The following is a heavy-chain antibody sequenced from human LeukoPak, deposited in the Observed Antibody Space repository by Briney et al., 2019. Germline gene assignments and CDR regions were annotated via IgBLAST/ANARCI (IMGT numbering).Heavy chain of an antibody. Sequence: PGGSLRLSCAASGFTFSTYSMIWVRQAPGKGLEWLSYISGDSKTIYYADSVKGRFTISRDNAKNSLYLQLISLRAEDTAVYYCASGYYDSSGYDYFDLWGRGTLVTVSS. D-gene: IGHD3-22*01. V-gene: IGHV3-48*01. CDR3: ASGYYDSSGYDYFDL. J-gene: IGHJ2*01. CDR1: GFTFSTYS. CDR2: ISGDSKTI.